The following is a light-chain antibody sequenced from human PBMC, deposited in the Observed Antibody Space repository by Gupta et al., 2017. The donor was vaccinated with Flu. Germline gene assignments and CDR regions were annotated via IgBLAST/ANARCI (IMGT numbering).Light chain of an antibody. CDR2: DTS. Sequence: IQMTQSPSSLSASVGDRVTIACQANQDIGNYLSWFQQRPGKAPKLLIHDTSHLGTGVPSRFSGRRSGSYFTLTISSLQPEDFATYFCQQDDNFPLTFGGGTKVEIK. J-gene: IGKJ4*01. V-gene: IGKV1-33*01. CDR1: QDIGNY. CDR3: QQDDNFPLT.